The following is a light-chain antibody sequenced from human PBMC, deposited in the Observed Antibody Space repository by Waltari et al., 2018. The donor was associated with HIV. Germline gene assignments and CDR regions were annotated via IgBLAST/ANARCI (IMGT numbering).Light chain of an antibody. CDR2: AAS. CDR3: QQSYSTPPT. CDR1: QNIGTY. Sequence: DIQMTPSPSSLSAFVGDRVTITCRASQNIGTYLNWYQHRSGTPPKLLIYAASSLQTGVASRFSASGSGTDFIFTITSLHPDDLATYCCQQSYSTPPTFGQGTQLELK. V-gene: IGKV1-39*01. J-gene: IGKJ2*01.